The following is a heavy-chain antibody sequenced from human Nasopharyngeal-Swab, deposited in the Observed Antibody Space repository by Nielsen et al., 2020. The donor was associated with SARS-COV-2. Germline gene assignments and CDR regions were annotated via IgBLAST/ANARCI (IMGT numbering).Heavy chain of an antibody. J-gene: IGHJ4*02. CDR2: INHSGST. CDR1: GGSSSGYY. CDR3: ARGLGQYYYDSSGYYFFDY. D-gene: IGHD3-22*01. V-gene: IGHV4-34*01. Sequence: SETLSLTCAVYGGSSSGYYWSWIRQPPGKGLEWIGEINHSGSTNYIPSLKSRVTISVDTSKNQFSLKLSSVTAADTAVYYCARGLGQYYYDSSGYYFFDYWGQGTLVTVSS.